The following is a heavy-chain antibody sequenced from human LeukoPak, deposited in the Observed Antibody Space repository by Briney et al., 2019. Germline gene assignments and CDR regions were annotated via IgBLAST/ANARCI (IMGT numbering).Heavy chain of an antibody. CDR1: GFTFRSYA. CDR2: ISYDGSNK. CDR3: ARDYSPRLDIVALYYFDY. Sequence: GRSLRPSCAGSGFTFRSYAMHWVRQAPGKGLEWVAVISYDGSNKFYADSVKGRFTISRDNSRNTLYLQVNSLRAEDTAVYYCARDYSPRLDIVALYYFDYWGQGTLVTVSS. D-gene: IGHD5-12*01. V-gene: IGHV3-30-3*01. J-gene: IGHJ4*02.